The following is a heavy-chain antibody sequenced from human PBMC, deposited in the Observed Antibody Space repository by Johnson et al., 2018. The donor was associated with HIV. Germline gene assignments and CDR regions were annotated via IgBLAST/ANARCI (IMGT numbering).Heavy chain of an antibody. V-gene: IGHV3-11*04. CDR2: IRTDGSST. CDR3: ARGGGSDWYNAFDL. Sequence: QEQLVESGGGLVPPGGSVKLSCQGSGFTFSDYYMTWIRQAPGKGLEWVSYIRTDGSSTYYADAVKGRFTFVRDNAKNSVYLQMTSLRVEDTAVYYCARGGGSDWYNAFDLWGRGTMVTVSS. CDR1: GFTFSDYY. D-gene: IGHD6-19*01. J-gene: IGHJ3*01.